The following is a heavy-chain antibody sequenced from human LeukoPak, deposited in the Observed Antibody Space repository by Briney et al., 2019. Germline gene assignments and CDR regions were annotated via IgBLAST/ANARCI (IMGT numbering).Heavy chain of an antibody. CDR2: ISGSGGST. J-gene: IGHJ4*02. Sequence: PGGSLRLSCAASGFTFSSYAMSWVCQAPGKGLEWVSAISGSGGSTYYADSVKGRFTISRDNSKNTLYLQMNSLRAEDTAVYYCAKVRDNFWGPPDYWGQGTLVTVSS. CDR3: AKVRDNFWGPPDY. V-gene: IGHV3-23*01. CDR1: GFTFSSYA. D-gene: IGHD3-16*01.